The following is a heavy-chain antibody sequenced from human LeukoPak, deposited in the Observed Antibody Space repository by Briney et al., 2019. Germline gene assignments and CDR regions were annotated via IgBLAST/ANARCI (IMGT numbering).Heavy chain of an antibody. V-gene: IGHV3-30*02. Sequence: GGSLRLSCAASGFTFSSYGMHWVRQAPGKGLEWVAFIRYDGSNKYYADSVKGRFTISRDNAKNTLYLQMNSLRAEDTAVYYCARDRLRADWYFDLWGRGTLVTVSS. J-gene: IGHJ2*01. CDR2: IRYDGSNK. CDR3: ARDRLRADWYFDL. CDR1: GFTFSSYG.